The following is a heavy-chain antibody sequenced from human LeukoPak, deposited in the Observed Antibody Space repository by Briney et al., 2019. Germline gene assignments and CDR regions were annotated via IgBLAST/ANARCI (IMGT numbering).Heavy chain of an antibody. CDR3: ARELKRFEY. CDR1: GFTFSSYW. V-gene: IGHV3-7*01. D-gene: IGHD3-3*01. Sequence: GGSLRLSCAASGFTFSSYWMAWVRQAPGKGLEWVANIKQDGSDKYYVGSVKGRFTISRDNAKNSLYLQMNSLRAEDTALYYCARELKRFEYWGQGTLVTVSS. CDR2: IKQDGSDK. J-gene: IGHJ4*02.